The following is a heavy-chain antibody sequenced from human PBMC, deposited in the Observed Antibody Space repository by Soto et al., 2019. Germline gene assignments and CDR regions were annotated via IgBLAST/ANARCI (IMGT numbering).Heavy chain of an antibody. D-gene: IGHD2-2*01. CDR3: AREDSIIIPAVSDF. Sequence: GGSLRLSCTVSGFAFNNYGINWVRQAPGKGLERVSSISKSDYTYYSDSVKGRFTISRDNAKNSVSLQMNTLRVEDTAVYYCAREDSIIIPAVSDFWGQGILVTVYS. J-gene: IGHJ4*02. CDR1: GFAFNNYG. CDR2: ISKSDYT. V-gene: IGHV3-21*01.